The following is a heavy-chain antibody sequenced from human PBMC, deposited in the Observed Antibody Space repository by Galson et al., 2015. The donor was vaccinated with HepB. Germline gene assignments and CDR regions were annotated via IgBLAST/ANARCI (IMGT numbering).Heavy chain of an antibody. V-gene: IGHV3-30*18. J-gene: IGHJ6*03. Sequence: SLRLSCAASGFTFSSYGMHWVRQAPGKGLEWVAVISYDGSNKYYADSVKGRFTISRDNSKNTLYLQMNSLRAEDTAVYYCAKDKRILLYYYYMDVWGKGTTVTVSS. CDR1: GFTFSSYG. CDR2: ISYDGSNK. D-gene: IGHD2-15*01. CDR3: AKDKRILLYYYYMDV.